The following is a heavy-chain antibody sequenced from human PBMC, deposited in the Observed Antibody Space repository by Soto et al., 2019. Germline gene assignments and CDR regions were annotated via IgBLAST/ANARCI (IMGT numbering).Heavy chain of an antibody. V-gene: IGHV1-3*04. CDR2: INTGDYNI. Sequence: ASVKVSCKASGYTFTSYAIHWIRQAPGQSLEWMRWINTGDYNIKYSQRFQGRVTITRDTSATTAYMELRSLRSEDTALYFCAREGDYDDGGYYLDYWGQGTLVTVSS. CDR3: AREGDYDDGGYYLDY. J-gene: IGHJ4*01. CDR1: GYTFTSYA. D-gene: IGHD3-22*01.